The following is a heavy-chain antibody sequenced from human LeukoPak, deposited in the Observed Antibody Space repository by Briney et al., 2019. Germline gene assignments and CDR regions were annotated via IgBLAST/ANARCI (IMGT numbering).Heavy chain of an antibody. CDR3: ARASKYYDILTGLGDY. Sequence: GGSLRLSCAASGFPFSSYNMNWVRQAPGKGLEWVSYISGSGRTIDYADSVRGRFTISRDNAKDSLYLQMNSLRAEDTAVYYCARASKYYDILTGLGDYWGQGTLVTVSS. CDR2: ISGSGRTI. J-gene: IGHJ4*02. D-gene: IGHD3-9*01. V-gene: IGHV3-48*01. CDR1: GFPFSSYN.